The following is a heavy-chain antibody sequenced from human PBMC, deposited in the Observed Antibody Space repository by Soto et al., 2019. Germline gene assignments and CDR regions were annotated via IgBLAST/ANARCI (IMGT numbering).Heavy chain of an antibody. CDR3: ARRAMLDAFDL. CDR1: GGSVNIAGYS. CDR2: VYHSAST. Sequence: PSETLSLTCTVSGGSVNIAGYSGSLIRQPPGKGLEWIGYVYHSASTFYNPSLQSRVTISLDTSKNQISMRLTSVTAADTAVYYCARRAMLDAFDLWGQGTMVTVS. J-gene: IGHJ3*01. D-gene: IGHD2-2*01. V-gene: IGHV4-30-2*01.